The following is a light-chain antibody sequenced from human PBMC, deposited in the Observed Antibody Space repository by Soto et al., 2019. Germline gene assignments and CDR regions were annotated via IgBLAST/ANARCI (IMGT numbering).Light chain of an antibody. CDR3: SSYAGSNIPVV. J-gene: IGLJ2*01. V-gene: IGLV2-8*01. CDR2: DVS. Sequence: QSALTQPASVSGSPGQSITISCTGTSSDVGGYNYVSWYQQHPGKAPKLMIYDVSKRPSGVPDRFSGSKSGNTASLTVSGLQAEDEADYYCSSYAGSNIPVVFGGGTKLTVL. CDR1: SSDVGGYNY.